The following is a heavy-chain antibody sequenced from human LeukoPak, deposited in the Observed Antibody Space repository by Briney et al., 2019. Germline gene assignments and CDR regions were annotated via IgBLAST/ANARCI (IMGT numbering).Heavy chain of an antibody. J-gene: IGHJ4*02. CDR1: GYTFTGYY. CDR3: ARGRYSSGWTLLDADDY. D-gene: IGHD6-19*01. V-gene: IGHV1-2*02. Sequence: GASVKVSCKASGYTFTGYYMYWVRQAPGQGLEWMGWINPNSGGTNYAQKFQGRVTMTRDTSISTAYMELSSLRSEDTAVYYCARGRYSSGWTLLDADDYWGQGTLVTVSS. CDR2: INPNSGGT.